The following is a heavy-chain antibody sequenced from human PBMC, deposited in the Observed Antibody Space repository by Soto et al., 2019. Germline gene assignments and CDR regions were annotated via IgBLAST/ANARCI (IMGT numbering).Heavy chain of an antibody. V-gene: IGHV3-23*01. D-gene: IGHD6-19*01. Sequence: PGGSLRLSCAAPGFTFSSYAMSWVRQAPGEGLEWVSAISGSGGSTYYADSVKGRFTISRDNSKNTLYLQMNSLRAEDTAVYYCAKGTIAVAGTAYYFDYWGQGTLVTVSS. CDR2: ISGSGGST. CDR1: GFTFSSYA. J-gene: IGHJ4*02. CDR3: AKGTIAVAGTAYYFDY.